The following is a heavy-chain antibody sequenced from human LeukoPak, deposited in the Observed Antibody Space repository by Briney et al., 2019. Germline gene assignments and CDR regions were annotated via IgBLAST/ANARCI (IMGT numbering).Heavy chain of an antibody. Sequence: ASVKVSCKASEYTFTSYDINWVRQATGQGLEWMGWMNPNSGNTGYAKKFQGRVTMTRVTSISTAYMELNNLTSEDTAVYYCARGSWGEIAGRKSFEFWGQGSLVTVSS. CDR3: ARGSWGEIAGRKSFEF. D-gene: IGHD6-6*01. J-gene: IGHJ4*02. CDR2: MNPNSGNT. V-gene: IGHV1-8*01. CDR1: EYTFTSYD.